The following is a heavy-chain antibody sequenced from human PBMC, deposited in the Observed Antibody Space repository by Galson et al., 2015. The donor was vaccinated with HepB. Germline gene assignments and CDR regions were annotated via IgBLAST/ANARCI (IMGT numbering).Heavy chain of an antibody. CDR3: ARGSGGFGAFDI. J-gene: IGHJ3*02. CDR2: ISYDGSNK. Sequence: SLRLSCAASGFTFSSYGMHWVRQAPGKGLEWVAVISYDGSNKYYADSVKGRFTISRDNSKNTLYLQMNNLRAEDTAVYYCARGSGGFGAFDIWGQGTMVTVSS. CDR1: GFTFSSYG. D-gene: IGHD3-16*01. V-gene: IGHV3-30*03.